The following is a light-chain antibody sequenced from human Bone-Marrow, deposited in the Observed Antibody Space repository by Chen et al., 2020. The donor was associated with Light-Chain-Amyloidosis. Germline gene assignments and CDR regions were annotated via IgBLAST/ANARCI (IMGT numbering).Light chain of an antibody. CDR1: RSDIGAYKY. Sequence: QSALTQPASVSGSPGQAITISCTGTRSDIGAYKYVSWYQQYPGKPPKLIIYEGTYRPSGVSNRFSGSKSGSTASLPVSGLQAEDEADYYCCSYSFGNTPWVFGGGTKLTVL. J-gene: IGLJ3*02. CDR2: EGT. V-gene: IGLV2-14*01. CDR3: CSYSFGNTPWV.